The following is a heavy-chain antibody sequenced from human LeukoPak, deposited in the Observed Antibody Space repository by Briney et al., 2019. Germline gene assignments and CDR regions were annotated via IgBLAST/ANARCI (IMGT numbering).Heavy chain of an antibody. J-gene: IGHJ6*02. V-gene: IGHV3-23*01. CDR1: GFTFSSYA. CDR2: ISGSGGST. Sequence: GGSLRLSCAASGFTFSSYAMSWVRQAPGKGLEWVSAISGSGGSTYYADSVKGRFTISRDNSKNTLYLQMNSLRAEDTAVYYCAKAGYSNQNYYHYYGMDVWGQGTTVTVSS. D-gene: IGHD4-11*01. CDR3: AKAGYSNQNYYHYYGMDV.